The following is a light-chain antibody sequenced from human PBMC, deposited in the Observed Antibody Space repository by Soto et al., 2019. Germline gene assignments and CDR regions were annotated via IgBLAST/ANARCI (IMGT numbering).Light chain of an antibody. CDR3: QQATSFPRT. Sequence: DIQMTQSPSFVPASVGDRVTISCRASQGITSWLAWYQQKPGKAPTLLIYAASTLQGGVPSRFSGSGSGTEFTLTISSLQPEDFATYYCQQATSFPRTFGQGTKVDIK. V-gene: IGKV1-12*01. CDR1: QGITSW. J-gene: IGKJ1*01. CDR2: AAS.